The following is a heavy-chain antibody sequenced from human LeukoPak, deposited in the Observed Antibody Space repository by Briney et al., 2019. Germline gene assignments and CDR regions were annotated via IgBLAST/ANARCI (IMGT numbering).Heavy chain of an antibody. V-gene: IGHV4-59*01. Sequence: PSETLSLTCTVSGGSISSYYWSWIRQPPGKGLEWIGYIYYSGSTNYNPSLKSRVTISVDTSKNQFSLKLTSVTAADSAVYYCATGLPLGYDAFDIWGQGTMVTVSS. CDR1: GGSISSYY. CDR3: ATGLPLGYDAFDI. CDR2: IYYSGST. J-gene: IGHJ3*02. D-gene: IGHD7-27*01.